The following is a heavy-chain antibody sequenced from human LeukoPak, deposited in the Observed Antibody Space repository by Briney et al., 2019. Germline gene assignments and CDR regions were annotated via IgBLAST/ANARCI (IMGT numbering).Heavy chain of an antibody. CDR2: ISSSGSTI. J-gene: IGHJ4*02. V-gene: IGHV3-48*03. CDR3: ASGDTAMVTCLRH. D-gene: IGHD5-18*01. CDR1: GFTFSSYE. Sequence: GALRLSCAASGFTFSSYEMNWVRQAPGKGLEWVSYISSSGSTIYYADSVKGRFTISRDNAKNSLYLQMNSLRAGDTAVYYCASGDTAMVTCLRHWGQGTLVTVSS.